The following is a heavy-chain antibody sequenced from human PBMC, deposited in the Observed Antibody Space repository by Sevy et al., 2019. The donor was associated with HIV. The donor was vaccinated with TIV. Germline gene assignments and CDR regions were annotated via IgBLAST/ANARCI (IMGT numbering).Heavy chain of an antibody. CDR1: GFNFSNYN. CDR2: ISSSSRYI. J-gene: IGHJ6*02. Sequence: GGSLRLSCAASGFNFSNYNMNWVGQAPGKGLELVSSISSSSRYIYYANSMKGRFTISRDNAKNSLYLQMNSLRAEDTPVYYCARVVAYCSGGSCFPGYYYGMDVWGQGSTVTVSS. D-gene: IGHD2-15*01. V-gene: IGHV3-21*01. CDR3: ARVVAYCSGGSCFPGYYYGMDV.